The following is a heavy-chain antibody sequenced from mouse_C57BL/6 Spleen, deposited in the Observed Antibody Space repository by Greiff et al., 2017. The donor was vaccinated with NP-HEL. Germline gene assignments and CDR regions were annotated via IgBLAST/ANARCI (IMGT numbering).Heavy chain of an antibody. CDR1: GYSITSGYY. J-gene: IGHJ4*01. Sequence: EVKLMESGPGLVKPSQSLSLTCSVTGYSITSGYYWNWIRQFPGNKLEWMGYISYDGSNKYNPSLKNRISITRDTSKNQFFLKLNSVTTEDTATYYCARGGYYAMDYWGQGTSVTVSS. CDR3: ARGGYYAMDY. V-gene: IGHV3-6*01. CDR2: ISYDGSN.